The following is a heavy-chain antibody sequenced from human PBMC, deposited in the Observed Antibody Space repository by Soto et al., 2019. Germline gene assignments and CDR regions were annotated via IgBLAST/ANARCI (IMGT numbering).Heavy chain of an antibody. Sequence: SETLSLTCTVSGGSISSGGYYWSWIRQHPGKGLEWIGYIYYSGSTYYNPSLKSRVTISVDTSKNQFSLKLSSVTAADTAVYYCARERDYGDTYGMDVWGQGTTVTVSS. CDR2: IYYSGST. D-gene: IGHD4-17*01. CDR1: GGSISSGGYY. V-gene: IGHV4-31*03. CDR3: ARERDYGDTYGMDV. J-gene: IGHJ6*02.